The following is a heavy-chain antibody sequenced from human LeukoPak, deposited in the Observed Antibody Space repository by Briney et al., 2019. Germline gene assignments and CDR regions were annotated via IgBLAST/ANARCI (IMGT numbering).Heavy chain of an antibody. CDR1: GFTFSDYN. J-gene: IGHJ6*03. D-gene: IGHD6-6*01. CDR3: ARDKYYMDV. Sequence: GSLGLSCAASGFTFSDYNMSWIRQAPGKGLEWVAHISSSGTNIYYADSVQGRFTLSRDNARNSLILQMNSLRGEDTAVYYCARDKYYMDVWGKGTTVTVS. CDR2: ISSSGTNI. V-gene: IGHV3-11*04.